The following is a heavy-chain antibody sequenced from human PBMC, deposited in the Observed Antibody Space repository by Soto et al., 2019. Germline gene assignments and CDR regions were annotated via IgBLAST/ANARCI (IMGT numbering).Heavy chain of an antibody. D-gene: IGHD3-3*01. V-gene: IGHV4-34*01. Sequence: PSETLSLTCAVYGGSFSGYYWSWIRQPPGKGLEWIGEINHSGSTNYNPSLKSRVTISVDTSKNQFSLKLSSVTAADTAVYYCARGIGGGGISYSPAHTIFGVVTPPGLGRYYYYMDVWGKGTTVTVSS. J-gene: IGHJ6*03. CDR3: ARGIGGGGISYSPAHTIFGVVTPPGLGRYYYYMDV. CDR1: GGSFSGYY. CDR2: INHSGST.